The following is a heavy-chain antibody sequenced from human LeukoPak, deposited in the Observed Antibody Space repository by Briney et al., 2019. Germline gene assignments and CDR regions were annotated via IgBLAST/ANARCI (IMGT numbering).Heavy chain of an antibody. V-gene: IGHV3-30*18. CDR1: GFGFNTYG. D-gene: IGHD3-22*01. J-gene: IGHJ1*01. CDR3: AKDLNTYRYDSRDLQH. Sequence: PGGSLRLSCAASGFGFNTYGMHWVRQGPGKGLEWVAVISYDGSNKWYADSVKGRFTISRDNSKNTLYLQMNSLRPEDTAVYFCAKDLNTYRYDSRDLQHWGQGILVTVSS. CDR2: ISYDGSNK.